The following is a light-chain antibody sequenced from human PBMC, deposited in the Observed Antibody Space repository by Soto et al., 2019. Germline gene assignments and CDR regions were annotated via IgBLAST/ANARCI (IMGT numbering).Light chain of an antibody. V-gene: IGKV1-5*03. CDR2: RAS. CDR3: QQYNSYLT. Sequence: DIQMTQSPSTLSASVGDRVTITCRASQSIDIRLAWYQQKPGKAPKLLIHRASNLEEGVSPRFTGSGSGTEFTLTINSLQPDDSATYYCQQYNSYLTFGQGTKVEIK. CDR1: QSIDIR. J-gene: IGKJ1*01.